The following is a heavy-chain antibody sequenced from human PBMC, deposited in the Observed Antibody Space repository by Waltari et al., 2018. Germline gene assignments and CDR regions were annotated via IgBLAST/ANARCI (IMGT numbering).Heavy chain of an antibody. D-gene: IGHD6-19*01. J-gene: IGHJ4*02. CDR3: ARPPGTYSSGWYGV. CDR2: INAGNGNT. CDR1: GYTFTSYA. V-gene: IGHV1-3*01. Sequence: QVQLVQSGAEVKKPGASVKVSCTASGYTFTSYAMHSVRQAPGQRLEWMGWINAGNGNTKYSQKFQGRVTITRDTSASTAYMELSSLRSEDTAVYYCARPPGTYSSGWYGVWGQGTLVTVSS.